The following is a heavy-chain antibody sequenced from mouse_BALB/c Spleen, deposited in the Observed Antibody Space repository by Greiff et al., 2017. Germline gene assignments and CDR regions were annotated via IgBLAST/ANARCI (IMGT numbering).Heavy chain of an antibody. D-gene: IGHD2-4*01. J-gene: IGHJ4*01. CDR3: ARGYYDYDYAMYY. CDR1: GFTFSSYA. CDR2: ISSGGST. Sequence: EVQLVESGGGLVKPGGSLKLSCAASGFTFSSYAMSWVRQTPEKRLEWVASISSGGSTYYPDSVKGRFTISRDNARNILYLQMSSLRSEDTAMYYCARGYYDYDYAMYYWGQGTSVTVSS. V-gene: IGHV5-6-5*01.